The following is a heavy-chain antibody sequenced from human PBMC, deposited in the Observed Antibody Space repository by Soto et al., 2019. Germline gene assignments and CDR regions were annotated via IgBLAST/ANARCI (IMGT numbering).Heavy chain of an antibody. Sequence: ASVKVYCKASGGTFSSYAISWVRQAPGQGLEWMGGIIPIFGTANYAQKFQGRVTITADESTSTAYMELSSLRSEDTAVYYCARGGSSGWQTDPNYYYYYGMDVWGQGTTVTVSS. CDR1: GGTFSSYA. J-gene: IGHJ6*02. CDR2: IIPIFGTA. CDR3: ARGGSSGWQTDPNYYYYYGMDV. D-gene: IGHD6-19*01. V-gene: IGHV1-69*13.